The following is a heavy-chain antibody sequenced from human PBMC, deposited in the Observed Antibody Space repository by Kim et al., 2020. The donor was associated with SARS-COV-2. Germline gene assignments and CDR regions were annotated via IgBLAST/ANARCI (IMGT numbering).Heavy chain of an antibody. CDR3: AREWFGEAPYYGMDV. CDR1: GGSFSGYY. J-gene: IGHJ6*02. CDR2: INHSGST. V-gene: IGHV4-34*01. Sequence: SETLSLTCAVYGGSFSGYYWSWIRQPPGKGLEWIGEINHSGSTNYNPSLKSRVTISVDTSKNQFSLKLSSVTAADTAVYYCAREWFGEAPYYGMDVWGQGTTVTVSS. D-gene: IGHD3-10*01.